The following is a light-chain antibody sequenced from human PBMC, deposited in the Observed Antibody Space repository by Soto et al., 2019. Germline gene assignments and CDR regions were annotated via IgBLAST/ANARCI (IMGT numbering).Light chain of an antibody. CDR3: QQYGSSRT. J-gene: IGKJ1*01. Sequence: EIALTQSPGTLSLSPGERATLSCRASQSLSSSYLAWYQQKPGQAPRVLIYGASSRATGIPDRFSGSGSGTDFTLTISRLEPEDFAVYYCQQYGSSRTFGQGTKVDIK. CDR1: QSLSSSY. V-gene: IGKV3-20*01. CDR2: GAS.